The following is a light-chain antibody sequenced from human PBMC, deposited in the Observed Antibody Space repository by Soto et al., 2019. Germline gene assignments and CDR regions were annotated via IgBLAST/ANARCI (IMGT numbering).Light chain of an antibody. CDR3: LLFYTGPAV. Sequence: QAVVTQESSLTVSPGETVTLTCGSSTGTVTSTHFPCWFQQKPGQAPRTLIYDTNYRYSWTPARFSGSLLGGKAALTLSGAQPEDEAEYYCLLFYTGPAVFGGGTQLTVL. CDR2: DTN. CDR1: TGTVTSTHF. J-gene: IGLJ7*01. V-gene: IGLV7-46*01.